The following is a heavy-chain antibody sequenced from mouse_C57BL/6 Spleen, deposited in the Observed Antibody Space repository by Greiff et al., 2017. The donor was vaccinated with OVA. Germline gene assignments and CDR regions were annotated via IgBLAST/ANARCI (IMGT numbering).Heavy chain of an antibody. CDR2: LDPETGGT. CDR1: GYTFTDYE. Sequence: VQLQQSGAELVRPGASVTLSCKASGYTFTDYEMHWVKQTPVHGLEWIGALDPETGGTAYNQKFKGKAILTADKSSSTAYMELRSLTSEDSAVYYCTRKEGAMDYWGQGTSVTVSS. V-gene: IGHV1-15*01. CDR3: TRKEGAMDY. J-gene: IGHJ4*01.